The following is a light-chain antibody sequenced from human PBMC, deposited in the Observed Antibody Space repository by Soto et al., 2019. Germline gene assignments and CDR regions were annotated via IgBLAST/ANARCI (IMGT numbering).Light chain of an antibody. CDR3: ALFMGNGISV. J-gene: IGLJ1*01. CDR1: SGSVSTAHN. CDR2: SAS. Sequence: QAVVTQESSFSVSPGGTVTLTCGLISGSVSTAHNPNWYQQTPGQAPRTLIYSASTRSSGVPDRFSGSILGNKAALTITGAQADDESDYYCALFMGNGISVFGPGTKVTVL. V-gene: IGLV8-61*01.